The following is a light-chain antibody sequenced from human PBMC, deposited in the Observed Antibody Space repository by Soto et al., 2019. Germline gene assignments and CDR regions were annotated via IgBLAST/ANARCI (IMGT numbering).Light chain of an antibody. CDR2: GAS. CDR1: QSVSGTY. Sequence: EIVLTQSPGTLSVSPGERSTLSFMASQSVSGTYLAWYQQTPGQAPRLLIYGASSRATGIPDRFSGSGSGTDFTLTISRLEPEDFTVYYCQQYGTLPTTFGPGTKVDIK. J-gene: IGKJ3*01. V-gene: IGKV3-20*01. CDR3: QQYGTLPTT.